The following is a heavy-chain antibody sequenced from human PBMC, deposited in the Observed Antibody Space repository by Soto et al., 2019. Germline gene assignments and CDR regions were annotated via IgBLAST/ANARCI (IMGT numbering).Heavy chain of an antibody. CDR3: PPAWRGSRWA. V-gene: IGHV3-15*01. Sequence: EVQLVESGGGLVKPGGSLRLSCAASGFTFSNAWMSWVRQAPGKGLEWVGRIKSKTDGGTTDYAAPVKGRFTISRDDSTISLYLKMNSLNTEDIAVYSFPPAWRGSRWAWGQPTLVTLSS. CDR2: IKSKTDGGTT. D-gene: IGHD6-13*01. CDR1: GFTFSNAW. J-gene: IGHJ5*02.